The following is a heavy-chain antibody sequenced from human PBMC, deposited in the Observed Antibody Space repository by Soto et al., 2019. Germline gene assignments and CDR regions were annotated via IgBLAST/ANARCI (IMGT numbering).Heavy chain of an antibody. CDR3: ARGIAVAGMFEY. CDR1: GYTFTSYY. Sequence: QVQLVQSGAEVKKPGASVKVSCKASGYTFTSYYMHWVRQAPGQGLEWMGIINPSGGSTSYAQKLQGRVTMTRDTSTSTVYMELSSLSSEDTAVYYCARGIAVAGMFEYWGQGTLVTVSS. V-gene: IGHV1-46*03. J-gene: IGHJ4*02. D-gene: IGHD6-19*01. CDR2: INPSGGST.